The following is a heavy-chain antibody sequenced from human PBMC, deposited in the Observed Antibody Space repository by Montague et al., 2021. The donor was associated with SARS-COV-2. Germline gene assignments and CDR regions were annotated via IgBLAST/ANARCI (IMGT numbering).Heavy chain of an antibody. J-gene: IGHJ6*02. CDR2: INHSANT. CDR1: GGSLSGYY. Sequence: SETLSLTCAVHGGSLSGYYWSWIRQPPEKGLEWIGEINHSANTKYNPSLKSPVTISIDTSKNQFSLKMTSVTAADTATYYCASGIYPSGSYYNRYYYGLNIWGPVTTVIVSS. CDR3: ASGIYPSGSYYNRYYYGLNI. V-gene: IGHV4-34*01. D-gene: IGHD3-10*01.